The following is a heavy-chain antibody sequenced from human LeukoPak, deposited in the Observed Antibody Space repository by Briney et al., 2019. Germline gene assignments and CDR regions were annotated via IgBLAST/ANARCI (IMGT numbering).Heavy chain of an antibody. V-gene: IGHV3-23*01. CDR3: AKRGVVIRVVLVGFHKEAYYFES. Sequence: PGESLRLSCAASGFTFSSFSMTWVRQAPGKGLEWVSSIIVSGATYYADSVKGRFTISRDSFRGMLFLQMDSLRVEDTAVYFCAKRGVVIRVVLVGFHKEAYYFESWGQGALVTVSS. D-gene: IGHD3/OR15-3a*01. CDR1: GFTFSSFS. J-gene: IGHJ4*02. CDR2: IIVSGAT.